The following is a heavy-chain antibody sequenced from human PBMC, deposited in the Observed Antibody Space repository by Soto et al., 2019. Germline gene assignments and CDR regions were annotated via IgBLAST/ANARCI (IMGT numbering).Heavy chain of an antibody. V-gene: IGHV3-7*01. CDR2: INQDGGVQ. CDR1: GFTFRSYW. CDR3: ASGRALDY. Sequence: EVQLEESGGDLVQPGGSLRLSCAASGFTFRSYWMTWLRQAPGKVLEWVANINQDGGVQFYADSVKGRFTISRDNAKNSVYLQMNSLRVEDTAVFYCASGRALDYWGQGTLVNVSS. J-gene: IGHJ4*02. D-gene: IGHD1-26*01.